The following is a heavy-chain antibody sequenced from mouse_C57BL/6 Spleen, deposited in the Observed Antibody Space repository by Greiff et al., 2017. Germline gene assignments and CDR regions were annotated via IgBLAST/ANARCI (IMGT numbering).Heavy chain of an antibody. Sequence: VQLKESGPGLAKPSQTLSLTCSVTGYSITSDYWNWIRKFPGNKLEYMGYISYSGSTYYNPSLKSRLSITRETSKTQYYLQLNSVKTEDTATYDCARYGYEYFDVWGTGTTVTVSS. CDR2: ISYSGST. CDR1: GYSITSDY. CDR3: ARYGYEYFDV. J-gene: IGHJ1*03. D-gene: IGHD2-2*01. V-gene: IGHV3-8*01.